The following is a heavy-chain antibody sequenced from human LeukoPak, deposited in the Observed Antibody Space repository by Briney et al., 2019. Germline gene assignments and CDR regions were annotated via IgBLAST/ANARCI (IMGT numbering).Heavy chain of an antibody. Sequence: GGSLRLSCAAAGFTFSSYAMSWVRQAPGKGLEWVSDISGSGGSTYYADSVKGRFTISRDNSKNTPYLQMNSLRAEDTAVYYCANRVPAAMGRGYFDYWGQGTLVTVSS. CDR1: GFTFSSYA. CDR2: ISGSGGST. V-gene: IGHV3-23*01. CDR3: ANRVPAAMGRGYFDY. D-gene: IGHD2-2*01. J-gene: IGHJ4*02.